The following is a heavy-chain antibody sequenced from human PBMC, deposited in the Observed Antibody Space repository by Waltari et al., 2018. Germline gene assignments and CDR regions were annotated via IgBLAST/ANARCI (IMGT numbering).Heavy chain of an antibody. Sequence: QVKLVQSGAEVKKPGASVKVSGTTSGYTLSIYGLHWVGQAPGQGLEWMGRVNAANGSTKESQKFQGRLTVTRDTSTGTIYMEVSSLRSEDTAMYYGASDSDYYDSSGYGNWFDPWGQGTLVTVSS. CDR2: VNAANGST. J-gene: IGHJ5*02. CDR3: ASDSDYYDSSGYGNWFDP. V-gene: IGHV1-3*01. D-gene: IGHD3-22*01. CDR1: GYTLSIYG.